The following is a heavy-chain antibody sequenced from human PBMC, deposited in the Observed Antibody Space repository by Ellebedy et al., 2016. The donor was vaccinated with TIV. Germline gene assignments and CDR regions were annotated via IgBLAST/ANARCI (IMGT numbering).Heavy chain of an antibody. CDR3: ARDRVHYAHFDY. CDR1: GFFFSDYC. D-gene: IGHD4-17*01. CDR2: ISSGSTYI. Sequence: GESLKISXSASGFFFSDYCTNWVRQAPGKGLEWVSSISSGSTYIFYADSVKGRFTISRDNSKNTLYLQMNSLRAEDTAVYYCARDRVHYAHFDYWGQGTLVTVSS. J-gene: IGHJ4*02. V-gene: IGHV3-21*01.